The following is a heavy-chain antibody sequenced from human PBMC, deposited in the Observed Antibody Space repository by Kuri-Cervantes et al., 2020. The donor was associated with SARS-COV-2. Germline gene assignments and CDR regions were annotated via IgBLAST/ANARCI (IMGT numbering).Heavy chain of an antibody. J-gene: IGHJ6*03. CDR2: ISGSGGST. V-gene: IGHV3-23*01. Sequence: GESLKISCAASGFTFSSYAMSWVRQAPGKGLEWVSAISGSGGSTYYADSVKGRFTISRDNSKNTLYLQMNSLRVEDTAVYYCASSSSWYLSYGKYYYYMDVWGKGTTVTVSS. D-gene: IGHD6-13*01. CDR3: ASSSSWYLSYGKYYYYMDV. CDR1: GFTFSSYA.